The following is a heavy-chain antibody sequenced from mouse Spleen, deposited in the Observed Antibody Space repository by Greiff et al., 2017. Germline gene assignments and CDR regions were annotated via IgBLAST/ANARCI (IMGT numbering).Heavy chain of an antibody. V-gene: IGHV1-69*02. CDR1: GYTFTSYW. J-gene: IGHJ4*01. Sequence: VQLQESGAELVKPGASVKLSCTASGYTFTSYWMHWVKQRPGQGLEWIGEIDPADSYTNYNQKFKGKATLTVDKSSSTAYMQLSSLTSEDSAVYYYARGSSSSWAMDYWGQGTSVTVSS. D-gene: IGHD1-3*01. CDR2: IDPADSYT. CDR3: ARGSSSSWAMDY.